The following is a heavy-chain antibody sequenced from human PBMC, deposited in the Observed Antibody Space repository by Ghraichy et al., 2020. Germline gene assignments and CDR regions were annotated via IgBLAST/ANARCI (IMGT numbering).Heavy chain of an antibody. V-gene: IGHV4-59*01. J-gene: IGHJ3*02. Sequence: SETLSLTCTVSGGSISNYYWSWIRQPPGKGLEWIGYIYYSGSTNYNPSLKSRVTISLDTSKNQFSLKLSSVTAADTAVYYCARGGSSSWYDAFDIWGRGTMVTVSS. CDR2: IYYSGST. CDR3: ARGGSSSWYDAFDI. CDR1: GGSISNYY. D-gene: IGHD6-13*01.